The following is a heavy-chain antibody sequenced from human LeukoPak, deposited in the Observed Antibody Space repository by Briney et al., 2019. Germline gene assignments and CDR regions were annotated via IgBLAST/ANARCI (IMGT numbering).Heavy chain of an antibody. CDR1: GFTFSSYG. D-gene: IGHD3-10*01. CDR3: AREWFGSGSHYGMDV. Sequence: GGSLRLSCAASGFTFSSYGMHWVRQAPGKGPEWVAVIWYDGSNKYYADSVKGRFTISRDNSKNTLYLQMNSLRAEDTAVYYCAREWFGSGSHYGMDVWGQGTTVTVSS. CDR2: IWYDGSNK. V-gene: IGHV3-33*01. J-gene: IGHJ6*02.